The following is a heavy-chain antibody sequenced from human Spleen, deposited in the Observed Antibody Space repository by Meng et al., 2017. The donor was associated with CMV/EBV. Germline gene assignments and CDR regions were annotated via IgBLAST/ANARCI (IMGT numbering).Heavy chain of an antibody. CDR3: AGTQARGAFDI. J-gene: IGHJ3*02. V-gene: IGHV1-69*05. CDR1: GGTFSSYA. Sequence: SVKVSCKASGGTFSSYAFSWVRQAPGQGLEWMGGIIPMFNTANYAQKFQGRVTITTDESTNTVYMELNSLRSEGTAAYYCAGTQARGAFDIWGQGTMVTVSS. CDR2: IIPMFNTA.